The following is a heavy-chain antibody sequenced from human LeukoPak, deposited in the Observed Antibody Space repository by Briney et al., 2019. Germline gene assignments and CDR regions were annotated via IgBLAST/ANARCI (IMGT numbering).Heavy chain of an antibody. V-gene: IGHV3-53*01. D-gene: IGHD3-16*01. Sequence: PGGSLRLSCAASGFTFSSNYMSWVRQAPGKGLEWVSVIYSGGSTYYADSVKGRFTLSRDNSKNTLYLQMNRLRAEETAVYYCARDWGILDYYGMDVWGKGTTVTVSS. J-gene: IGHJ6*04. CDR1: GFTFSSNY. CDR2: IYSGGST. CDR3: ARDWGILDYYGMDV.